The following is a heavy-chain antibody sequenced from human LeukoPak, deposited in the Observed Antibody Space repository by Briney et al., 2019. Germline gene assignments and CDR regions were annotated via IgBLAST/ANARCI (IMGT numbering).Heavy chain of an antibody. CDR3: ARVGGYYDSSGYLMLDAFDI. CDR2: IYHSGST. CDR1: GYSISSGYY. Sequence: SETLSLTCTVSGYSISSGYYWGWIRQPPGKGLEWIGSIYHSGSTYYNPSLKSRVTISVDTSKNQFSLKLSSVTAADTAVYYCARVGGYYDSSGYLMLDAFDIWGQGTMVTVSS. D-gene: IGHD3-22*01. J-gene: IGHJ3*02. V-gene: IGHV4-38-2*02.